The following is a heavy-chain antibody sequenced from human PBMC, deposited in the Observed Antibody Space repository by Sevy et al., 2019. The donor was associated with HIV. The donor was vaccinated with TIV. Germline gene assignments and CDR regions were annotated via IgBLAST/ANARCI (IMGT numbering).Heavy chain of an antibody. J-gene: IGHJ6*02. CDR3: AREYYDFWSGYSGPWYYYYGMDV. CDR2: ISTYNSIT. V-gene: IGHV1-18*01. Sequence: ASVKVSCKASGYTFTTYGITWVRQAPGQGLEWMGWISTYNSITNYAQKLQGRVTMTTDPSTSTAYMELRSLRSDDTAVYYCAREYYDFWSGYSGPWYYYYGMDVWGQGTTVTVSS. D-gene: IGHD3-3*01. CDR1: GYTFTTYG.